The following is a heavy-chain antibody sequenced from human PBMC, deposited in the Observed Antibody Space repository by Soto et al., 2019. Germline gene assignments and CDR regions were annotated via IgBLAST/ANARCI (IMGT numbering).Heavy chain of an antibody. CDR3: ARELVLLWFGELHNWFDP. J-gene: IGHJ5*02. V-gene: IGHV5-51*01. CDR1: GYSFTSYW. D-gene: IGHD3-10*01. CDR2: IYPGDSDT. Sequence: PGESLKISCKGSGYSFTSYWIGWVRQMPGKGLEWMGIIYPGDSDTRYSPSFQGQVTISADKSISTAYLQWSSLKASDTAMYYCARELVLLWFGELHNWFDPWGQGTLVTVSS.